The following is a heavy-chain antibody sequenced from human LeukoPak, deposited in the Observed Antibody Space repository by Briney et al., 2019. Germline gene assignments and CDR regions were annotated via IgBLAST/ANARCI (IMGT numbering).Heavy chain of an antibody. CDR1: GFIFSSYG. CDR3: ARDLYGSDDC. CDR2: IKHDGSEK. Sequence: HPGGSLILSCTASGFIFSSYGMSWVRQAPGKGLEWVANIKHDGSEKYYMDSVEGRFTISRDNAENSLYLQMNSLRADDTAVYYCARDLYGSDDCWGQGTLVTVSS. D-gene: IGHD3-16*01. J-gene: IGHJ4*02. V-gene: IGHV3-7*04.